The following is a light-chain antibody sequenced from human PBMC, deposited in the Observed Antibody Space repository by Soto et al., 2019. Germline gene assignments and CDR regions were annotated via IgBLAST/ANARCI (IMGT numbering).Light chain of an antibody. Sequence: DIQITHSPSSLSASVGDRVTVTCRSGQSISRYLNWYQQRPGKAPKLLIYSASTLQTGVPSRFSGSGSGTDSTLTISSLQPEDFATYYCQQSYNGPFTLGPGTKVDIK. CDR2: SAS. V-gene: IGKV1-39*01. CDR1: QSISRY. CDR3: QQSYNGPFT. J-gene: IGKJ3*01.